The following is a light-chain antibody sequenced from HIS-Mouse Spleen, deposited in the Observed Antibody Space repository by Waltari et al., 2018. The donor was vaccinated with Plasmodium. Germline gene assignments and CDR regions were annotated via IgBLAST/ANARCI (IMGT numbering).Light chain of an antibody. J-gene: IGKJ3*01. V-gene: IGKV3-15*01. CDR3: QQYNNWPFT. CDR1: QSVSSN. CDR2: GAS. Sequence: EIVMTQSPATLSVSPGETATLSCRASQSVSSNLAWYQQKPGQAPRLLIYGASTRATGIPARFSGSGSGTGFTLTISSLQSEDFAVYYCQQYNNWPFTFGPGTKVDIK.